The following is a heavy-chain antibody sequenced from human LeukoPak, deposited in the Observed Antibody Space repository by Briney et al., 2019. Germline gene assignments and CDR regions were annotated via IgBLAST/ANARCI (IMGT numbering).Heavy chain of an antibody. CDR3: AKGGFNGDAFDI. CDR2: ITGSGGST. J-gene: IGHJ3*02. Sequence: GGSLRLSYAASGFTFSSYAMSWVRQAPGKGLEWVSGITGSGGSTYYADSVKGQFTIPRDNAKNTLYLQMNSLRAEDTAVYYCAKGGFNGDAFDIWGQGTMVTVSS. V-gene: IGHV3-23*01. D-gene: IGHD3-16*01. CDR1: GFTFSSYA.